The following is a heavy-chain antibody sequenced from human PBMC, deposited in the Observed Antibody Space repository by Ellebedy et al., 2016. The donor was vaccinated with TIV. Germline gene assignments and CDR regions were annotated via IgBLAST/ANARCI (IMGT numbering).Heavy chain of an antibody. CDR1: GGSFSGYY. CDR2: INHSGST. D-gene: IGHD6-13*01. V-gene: IGHV4-34*01. J-gene: IGHJ3*02. CDR3: ARGAAAGTSAFDI. Sequence: SETLSLXCAVYGGSFSGYYWSWIRQPPGKGLEWIGEINHSGSTNYNPSLKSRVTISVDTSKNQFSLKLSSVTAADTAAYYCARGAAAGTSAFDIWGQGTMVTVSS.